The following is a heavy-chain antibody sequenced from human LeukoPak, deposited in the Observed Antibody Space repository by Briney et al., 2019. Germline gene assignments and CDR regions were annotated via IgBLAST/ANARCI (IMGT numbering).Heavy chain of an antibody. D-gene: IGHD3-10*01. V-gene: IGHV1-46*01. J-gene: IGHJ4*02. CDR3: ARQYGSGIIGYFDY. CDR2: INPSGGST. Sequence: ASVKVSCKASGYTFTTYYMNWVRQAPGQGLEWMGVINPSGGSTSYAQKFQGRVTMTRDTPTSMVYMELSSLRSEDTAVYYCARQYGSGIIGYFDYWGQGTLVTVSS. CDR1: GYTFTTYY.